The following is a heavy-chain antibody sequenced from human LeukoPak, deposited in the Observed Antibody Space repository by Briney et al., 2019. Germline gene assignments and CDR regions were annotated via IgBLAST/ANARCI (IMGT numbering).Heavy chain of an antibody. D-gene: IGHD2-2*01. CDR1: GYTFTGYH. J-gene: IGHJ4*02. Sequence: ASVKVSCKASGYTFTGYHMHWVRQAPGQGLEWMGRINPNSGDTNYAQKFQGRVAMTRDASISTAFMELTRLRSDDTAVYYCARDYCSSTSCLFDYWGQGTLVTVSS. V-gene: IGHV1-2*06. CDR2: INPNSGDT. CDR3: ARDYCSSTSCLFDY.